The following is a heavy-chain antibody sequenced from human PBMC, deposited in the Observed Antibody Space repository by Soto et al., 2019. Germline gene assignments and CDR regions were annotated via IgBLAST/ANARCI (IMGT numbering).Heavy chain of an antibody. CDR2: INDRGST. J-gene: IGHJ6*03. Sequence: QVQLQQWGAGLLKPSETLSLTCGVYGGSFSGYYWSCIRQPPGKGLEWIGEINDRGSTNYNSAPNRRVTISVDPSTKQFSLQLSSVTAEYKAVYYCARGLILCYGELSRRGDHYYYMDVWGKVTMVTVSS. CDR1: GGSFSGYY. D-gene: IGHD3-16*02. V-gene: IGHV4-34*01. CDR3: ARGLILCYGELSRRGDHYYYMDV.